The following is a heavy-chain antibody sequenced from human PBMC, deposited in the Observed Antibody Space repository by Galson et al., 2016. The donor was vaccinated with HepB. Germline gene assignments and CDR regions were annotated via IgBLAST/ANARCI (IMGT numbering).Heavy chain of an antibody. D-gene: IGHD3-10*01. CDR3: TREVLTMLRGVPPSNY. CDR2: VRSNTYGGTT. Sequence: SLRLSCATSGFNFGDFAMSWFRQAPGKGLEWVGFVRSNTYGGTTDYAASVRGRFTISRDDSKSIAFLQMNSLKTDDTAVYYCTREVLTMLRGVPPSNYWGRGTLVTVSS. V-gene: IGHV3-49*03. J-gene: IGHJ4*02. CDR1: GFNFGDFA.